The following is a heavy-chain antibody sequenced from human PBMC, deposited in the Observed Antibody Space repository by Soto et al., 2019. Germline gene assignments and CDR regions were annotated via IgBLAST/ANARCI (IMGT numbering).Heavy chain of an antibody. D-gene: IGHD6-19*01. V-gene: IGHV3-11*01. J-gene: IGHJ5*01. CDR1: GFTFSDYY. CDR2: ISSSGTSI. Sequence: GGSLRLSCAASGFTFSDYYMTWIRQAPGKGLEWISYISSSGTSIKYADSVKGRVTISRDNTKNSLFLQVNSLRAEDTGVYFCARAGWLVANLGWFDSWGQGTLVTVSS. CDR3: ARAGWLVANLGWFDS.